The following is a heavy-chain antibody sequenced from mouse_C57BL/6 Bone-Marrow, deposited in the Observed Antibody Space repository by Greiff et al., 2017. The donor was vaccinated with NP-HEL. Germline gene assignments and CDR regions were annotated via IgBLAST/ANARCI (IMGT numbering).Heavy chain of an antibody. CDR1: GYTFTDYY. Sequence: EVQLQQSGPVLVKPGASVKMSCKASGYTFTDYYMNWVKQSHGKSLEWIGVINPYNGDTSYNQKFKGKATLTVDKSSSTAYMELNSLTSEDSAVYYCARWRSLVLYAMDYWGQGTAVTVSS. CDR2: INPYNGDT. CDR3: ARWRSLVLYAMDY. V-gene: IGHV1-19*01. J-gene: IGHJ4*01. D-gene: IGHD1-1*02.